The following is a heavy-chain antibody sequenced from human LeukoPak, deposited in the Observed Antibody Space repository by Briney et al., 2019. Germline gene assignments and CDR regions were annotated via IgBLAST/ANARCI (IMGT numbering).Heavy chain of an antibody. CDR3: ARDFDYGDSFPGY. J-gene: IGHJ4*02. V-gene: IGHV1-2*02. CDR1: GYIFTNYY. CDR2: INPKKGDT. D-gene: IGHD4-17*01. Sequence: ASVKVSCKASGYIFTNYYIHWVRQALGQRPEWAGWINPKKGDTRYAQKFQGRVTMTRDTSISTAYMELSRLRSDDTAVYYCARDFDYGDSFPGYWGQGTLVTVSS.